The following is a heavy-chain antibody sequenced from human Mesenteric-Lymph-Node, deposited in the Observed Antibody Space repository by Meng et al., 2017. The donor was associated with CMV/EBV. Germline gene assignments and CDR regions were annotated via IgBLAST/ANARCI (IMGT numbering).Heavy chain of an antibody. J-gene: IGHJ5*02. CDR2: ITSSGTTT. Sequence: GGSLRLSCVASGFTFSSYEVNWVRQAPGKGPEWVSYITSSGTTTYYADSVKGRFTISRDNAKNSLYLQMSSLRAEDTAVYYCVREYSSWSWFDPWGQGTLVTVSS. CDR3: VREYSSWSWFDP. CDR1: GFTFSSYE. D-gene: IGHD3-22*01. V-gene: IGHV3-48*03.